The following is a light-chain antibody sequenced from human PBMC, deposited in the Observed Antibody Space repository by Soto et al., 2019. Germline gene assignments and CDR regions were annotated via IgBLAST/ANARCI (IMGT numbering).Light chain of an antibody. J-gene: IGKJ1*01. CDR2: GAS. Sequence: EIVMTQSPVTLSVSPGERATLSCRASQRVSSSYLAWYQQKPGQAPRLLIFGASSRATGVPDRFSGSGSGTDFTLTISRLEPEDFAVYYCQQYGSSFKTFGQGTKVDIK. CDR3: QQYGSSFKT. CDR1: QRVSSSY. V-gene: IGKV3-20*01.